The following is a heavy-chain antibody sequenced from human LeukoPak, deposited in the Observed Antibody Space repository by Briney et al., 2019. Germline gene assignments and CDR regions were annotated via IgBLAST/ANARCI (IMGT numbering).Heavy chain of an antibody. Sequence: GGSLRLSCAASGFTYSSHWMSWVRQAPGEGLGCVANITPDGSEKSYVDSAKARFTISRDNTKNSIYLQMNSLRGEDTAVYYCARVITMIVVAPFDIWGQGTMVTVSS. CDR3: ARVITMIVVAPFDI. CDR2: ITPDGSEK. J-gene: IGHJ3*02. V-gene: IGHV3-7*01. CDR1: GFTYSSHW. D-gene: IGHD3-22*01.